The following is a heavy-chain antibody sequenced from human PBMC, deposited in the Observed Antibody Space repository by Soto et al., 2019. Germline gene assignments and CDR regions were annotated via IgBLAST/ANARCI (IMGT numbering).Heavy chain of an antibody. J-gene: IGHJ6*02. Sequence: PGGSLRLSCAASGFTFSSYAMSWVRQAPGKGLEWVSAISGSGGSTYYADSVKGRFTISRDNSKNTLYLQMNSLRAEDTAVYYCFSVAGRGSYYYYGMDVWGQGTTVTVSS. CDR2: ISGSGGST. CDR3: FSVAGRGSYYYYGMDV. D-gene: IGHD6-19*01. V-gene: IGHV3-23*01. CDR1: GFTFSSYA.